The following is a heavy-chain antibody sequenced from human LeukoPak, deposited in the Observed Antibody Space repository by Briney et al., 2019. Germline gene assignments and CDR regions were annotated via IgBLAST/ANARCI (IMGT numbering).Heavy chain of an antibody. J-gene: IGHJ4*02. D-gene: IGHD6-6*01. CDR3: ARGPNSNWSGLDF. CDR1: GFSFSGHW. V-gene: IGHV3-74*01. Sequence: GGSLRLSCTASGFSFSGHWMHWACQLPGKGLVWVSRISPTGSTTSYADSVKGRFTVSRDNAKNTLYLQVNNLRAEDTAVYCCARGPNSNWSGLDFWGQGTLLTVSS. CDR2: ISPTGSTT.